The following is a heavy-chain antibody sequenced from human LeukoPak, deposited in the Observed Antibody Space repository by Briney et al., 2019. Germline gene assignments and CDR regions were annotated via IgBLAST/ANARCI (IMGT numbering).Heavy chain of an antibody. CDR2: IYTSGST. V-gene: IGHV4-61*02. CDR3: ARDGPSVYFDY. Sequence: SQTLSLTCTVSGASINSGSYYWTWIRQPAGKGLEWIGRIYTSGSTNYNPSLKSRVTISLDTSKNHFSLKLDSVTAADTAVYYCARDGPSVYFDYWGQGTLVTVSS. CDR1: GASINSGSYY. J-gene: IGHJ4*02.